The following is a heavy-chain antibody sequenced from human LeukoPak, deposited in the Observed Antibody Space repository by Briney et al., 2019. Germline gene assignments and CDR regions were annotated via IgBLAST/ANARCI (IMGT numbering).Heavy chain of an antibody. CDR1: GGSISSYY. CDR3: ARNRGYSYGYPFDY. J-gene: IGHJ4*02. Sequence: PSQTLSLTCTVSGGSISSYYWSWIRQPPGKGLEWIGYIYYSGSTIYNPSLKSRVTISVDTSKNQFSLKLSSVTAADTAVYYCARNRGYSYGYPFDYWGQGTLVTVSS. CDR2: IYYSGST. D-gene: IGHD5-18*01. V-gene: IGHV4-59*08.